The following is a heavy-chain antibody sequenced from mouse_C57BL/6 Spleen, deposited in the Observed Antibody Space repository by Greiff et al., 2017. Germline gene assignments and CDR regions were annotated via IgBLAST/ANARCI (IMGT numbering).Heavy chain of an antibody. D-gene: IGHD1-1*01. CDR3: ARPSYYCSSFYYAMDY. Sequence: QVQLQQSGPELVKPGASVKISCKASGYAFSSSWMNWVKQRPGKGLEWIGRIYPGDGDTNYNGKFRGKATLTADKSSSTAYMQLSSLTSEDSAVYFWARPSYYCSSFYYAMDYWGQGTSVTVSS. J-gene: IGHJ4*01. V-gene: IGHV1-82*01. CDR1: GYAFSSSW. CDR2: IYPGDGDT.